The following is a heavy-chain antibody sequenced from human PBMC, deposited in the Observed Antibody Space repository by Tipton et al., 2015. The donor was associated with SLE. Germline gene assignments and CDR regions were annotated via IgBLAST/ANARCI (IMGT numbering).Heavy chain of an antibody. J-gene: IGHJ4*01. CDR1: GGSISSGSYY. CDR3: ASWAFRGALDY. CDR2: IYTSGST. D-gene: IGHD3-10*01. Sequence: LRLSCTVSGGSISSGSYYWSWIRQPAGKGLEWIGYIYTSGSTNYNPSLKSRVTISVGTSKNQFSLKLSSVTAADTAVYYCASWAFRGALDYWCQGTLVTVSS. V-gene: IGHV4-61*09.